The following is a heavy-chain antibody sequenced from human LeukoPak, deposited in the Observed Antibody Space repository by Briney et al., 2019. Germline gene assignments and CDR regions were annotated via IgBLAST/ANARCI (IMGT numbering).Heavy chain of an antibody. J-gene: IGHJ3*02. CDR2: IYYSGST. V-gene: IGHV4-39*01. CDR3: ARHNHGIGEDGYNYVSAFDI. Sequence: SETLSLTCTVSGGSISSSSYYWGWIRQPPGKGLGWIGRIYYSGSTYYNPSLKSRVTISVDTSKNQFSLKLSSVTAADTAVYYCARHNHGIGEDGYNYVSAFDIWGQGTMVTVSS. CDR1: GGSISSSSYY. D-gene: IGHD5-24*01.